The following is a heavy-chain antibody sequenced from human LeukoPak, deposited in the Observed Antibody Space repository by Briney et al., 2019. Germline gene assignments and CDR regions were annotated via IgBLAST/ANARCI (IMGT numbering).Heavy chain of an antibody. CDR2: TYYSGST. CDR1: GGSISSGGYY. J-gene: IGHJ6*02. Sequence: SETLSLTCTVSGGSISSGGYYWSWIRQHPGKGLEWIGYTYYSGSTYYNPSLKSRVTISVDTSKNQFSLKLSSVTAADTAVYYCARETYDSSGYYYFDYYYGMDVWGQGTTVTVSS. D-gene: IGHD3-22*01. CDR3: ARETYDSSGYYYFDYYYGMDV. V-gene: IGHV4-31*03.